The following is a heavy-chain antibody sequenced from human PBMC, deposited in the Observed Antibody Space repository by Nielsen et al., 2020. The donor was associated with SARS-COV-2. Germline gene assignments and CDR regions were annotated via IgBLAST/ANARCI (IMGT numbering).Heavy chain of an antibody. Sequence: GGSLRLSCAASGFTFSSYEMNWVRQAPGKGLEWVSYISSSGSTIYYADSVKGRFTISRDNAKNSLYLQMNSLRAEDTAVYYCARDATAGAGTIGGHYYYYGMDVWGQGTTVTVSS. J-gene: IGHJ6*02. CDR1: GFTFSSYE. V-gene: IGHV3-48*03. D-gene: IGHD1-1*01. CDR3: ARDATAGAGTIGGHYYYYGMDV. CDR2: ISSSGSTI.